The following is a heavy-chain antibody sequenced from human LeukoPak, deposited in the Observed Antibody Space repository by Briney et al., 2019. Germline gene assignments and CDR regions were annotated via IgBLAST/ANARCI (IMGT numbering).Heavy chain of an antibody. V-gene: IGHV3-23*01. J-gene: IGHJ5*02. CDR2: IEASDVNT. D-gene: IGHD6-19*01. CDR1: KFTFSAYA. CDR3: AKGSGSGWYGWFAP. Sequence: PGGSLRLSCAASKFTFSAYAMYWVRQAPGKGLEWVSCIEASDVNTYYADSVKGRFSISRDNSKNTLYLQMNSLRAEDTAVYYCAKGSGSGWYGWFAPWGQGTLVTVSS.